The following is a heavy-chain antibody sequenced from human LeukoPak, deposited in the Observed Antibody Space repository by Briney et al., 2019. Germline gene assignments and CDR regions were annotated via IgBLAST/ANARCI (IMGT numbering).Heavy chain of an antibody. J-gene: IGHJ6*03. D-gene: IGHD6-19*01. Sequence: SETLSLTCTVSGGSISSSSYYWGWIRQPPGKGLEWIGSIYYSGSTYYNPSLKSRVTISVDTSKNQFSLKLSSVTAADTAVYYCAMPQRDRSGWYHYYYMDVWGKGTTVTISS. CDR2: IYYSGST. V-gene: IGHV4-39*01. CDR3: AMPQRDRSGWYHYYYMDV. CDR1: GGSISSSSYY.